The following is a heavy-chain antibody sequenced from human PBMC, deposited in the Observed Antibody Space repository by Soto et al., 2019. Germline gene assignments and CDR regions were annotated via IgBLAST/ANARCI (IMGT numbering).Heavy chain of an antibody. D-gene: IGHD1-26*01. CDR3: AIIHSGSFGFDV. J-gene: IGHJ3*01. Sequence: QVRLVESGGGVVQPGRSLRLSCAASRLTFNIYDIHWVRQAPGKGLEWVALISHDGSNKYYADSVKGRFTISRDNSKNTLYLQMSRLRADDTAVYHCAIIHSGSFGFDVWGQGTMVTFSS. CDR1: RLTFNIYD. CDR2: ISHDGSNK. V-gene: IGHV3-30*03.